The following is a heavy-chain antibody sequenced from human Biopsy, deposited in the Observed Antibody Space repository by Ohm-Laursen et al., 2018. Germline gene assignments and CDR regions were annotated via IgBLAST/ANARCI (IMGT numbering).Heavy chain of an antibody. CDR1: GGSISNNNYY. J-gene: IGHJ5*02. Sequence: GTLSLTCPVSGGSISNNNYYWGWIRQPPGKGLEWIGSIFYRGSTHYKLSLKSRVNISVDTSKNQFSLKLNSVTAADTAVYYCARDYDTSGYYYVSWGQGTLVTVSS. CDR3: ARDYDTSGYYYVS. V-gene: IGHV4-39*01. D-gene: IGHD3-22*01. CDR2: IFYRGST.